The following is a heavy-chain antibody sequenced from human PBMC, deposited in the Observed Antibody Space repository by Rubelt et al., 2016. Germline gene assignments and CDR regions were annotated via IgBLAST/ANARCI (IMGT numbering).Heavy chain of an antibody. CDR2: INAGNGNT. CDR3: ARDLSGSYLDY. J-gene: IGHJ4*02. Sequence: QVQLVQSGAEVKKPGASVKVSCTASGYTFTSYAMHWVRQAPGQRLEWMGWINAGNGNTKYSQTFQGRVTITRDKSASTTYMGLSSLRSEDTAVYYCARDLSGSYLDYWGQGTLVTVSS. V-gene: IGHV1-3*01. D-gene: IGHD6-19*01. CDR1: GYTFTSYA.